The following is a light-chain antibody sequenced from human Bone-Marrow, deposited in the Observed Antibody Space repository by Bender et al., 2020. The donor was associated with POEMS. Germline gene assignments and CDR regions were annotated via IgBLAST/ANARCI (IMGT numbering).Light chain of an antibody. CDR2: DDK. CDR1: NIGNKG. Sequence: SYVLTQPPSVSVAPGQTASITCGGNNIGNKGVHWYQQRPGQAPVLVVYDDKYRPSGIPERFSGSNSGNTATLTINRVDAGDEADYFCQVWDAASDHSGVFGGGTRLTVL. V-gene: IGLV3-21*02. CDR3: QVWDAASDHSGV. J-gene: IGLJ3*02.